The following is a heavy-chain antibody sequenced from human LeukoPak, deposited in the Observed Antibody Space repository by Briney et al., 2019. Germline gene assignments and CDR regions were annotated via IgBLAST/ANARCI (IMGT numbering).Heavy chain of an antibody. CDR1: GFTFSSYA. CDR2: ISYDGSNK. D-gene: IGHD3-3*01. J-gene: IGHJ4*02. Sequence: GSLRLSCPASGFTFSSYAMHWVRQAPGKGLEWVAVISYDGSNKYYADSVKGRFTISRDNSKNTLYLQMNSLRAEDTAVYYCARVGGQEIYDFRWYFDYWGQGTLVTVSS. CDR3: ARVGGQEIYDFRWYFDY. V-gene: IGHV3-30*04.